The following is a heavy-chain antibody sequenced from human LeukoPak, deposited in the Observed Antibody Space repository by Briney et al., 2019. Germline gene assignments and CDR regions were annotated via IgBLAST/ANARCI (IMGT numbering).Heavy chain of an antibody. CDR3: VRSLQKFGTRDC. CDR2: INQDGSET. CDR1: EFIFGAYW. D-gene: IGHD3-10*01. J-gene: IGHJ4*02. V-gene: IGHV3-7*01. Sequence: GGSLTLSCAGSEFIFGAYWMTWVRQAPGKGLEWVAHINQDGSETYYMDSVKGRFTISRDNAKKSVFLQMNSLTAEDTALYYCVRSLQKFGTRDCWGQGTLVTVSS.